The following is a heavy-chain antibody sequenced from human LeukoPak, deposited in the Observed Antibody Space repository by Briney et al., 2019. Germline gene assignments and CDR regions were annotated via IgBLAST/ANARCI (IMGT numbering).Heavy chain of an antibody. CDR3: AELGITMIGGV. CDR2: ISNSGSTI. CDR1: GFTFSSYE. J-gene: IGHJ6*03. V-gene: IGHV3-48*03. D-gene: IGHD3-10*02. Sequence: GGSLRLSCAASGFTFSSYEMNWVRQAPGKGLEWVSFISNSGSTIYYADSVKGRFTISRDNAKNSLYLQMNSLRAEDTAVYYCAELGITMIGGVWGKGTTVTISS.